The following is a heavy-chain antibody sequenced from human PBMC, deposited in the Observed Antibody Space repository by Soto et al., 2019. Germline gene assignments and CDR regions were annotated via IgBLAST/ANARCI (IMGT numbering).Heavy chain of an antibody. CDR2: IYRSGST. D-gene: IGHD3-10*01. CDR3: ARGKTNYFFDL. Sequence: QLQLQESGSGLVKPSQTLSLTCVVSGGSISRGDFSWTWIRQPLGKGLEWVGYIYRSGSTYYNPSLKSPVSISLDKSKNQFSLNLTSVTAADTAVYYCARGKTNYFFDLWGQGHLVTVSS. CDR1: GGSISRGDFS. J-gene: IGHJ4*02. V-gene: IGHV4-30-2*01.